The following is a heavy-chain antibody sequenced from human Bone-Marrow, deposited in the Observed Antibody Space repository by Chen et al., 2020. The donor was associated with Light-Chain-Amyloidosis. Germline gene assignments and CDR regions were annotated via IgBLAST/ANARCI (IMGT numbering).Heavy chain of an antibody. D-gene: IGHD5-12*01. J-gene: IGHJ4*02. CDR3: ARRRDGYNFDY. CDR1: EYTFPNYW. V-gene: IGHV5-51*01. CDR2: IYPDDSDA. Sequence: EVKKPGESLKISCKGSEYTFPNYWIGWVRQMPGKGLEWMGVIYPDDSDARYSPSFEGQVTISADKSITTAYLQWRSLKASDTAMYYCARRRDGYNFDYWGQGTLVTVSS.